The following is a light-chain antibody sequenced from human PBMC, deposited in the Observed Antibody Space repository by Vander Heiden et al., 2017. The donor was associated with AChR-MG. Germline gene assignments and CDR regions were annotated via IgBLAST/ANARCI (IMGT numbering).Light chain of an antibody. CDR3: QGWDVTEDWV. V-gene: IGLV3-21*03. CDR1: NIAGKS. Sequence: SYVLTQPPSVSVAPGKTATIAGEGHNIAGKSVHWYHPRPGQAPPLVFSSDRDRTVGITDRLSGSNSANTANLTINRVEAGDEDDYYCQGWDVTEDWVFGGGTKLTVL. J-gene: IGLJ3*02. CDR2: SDR.